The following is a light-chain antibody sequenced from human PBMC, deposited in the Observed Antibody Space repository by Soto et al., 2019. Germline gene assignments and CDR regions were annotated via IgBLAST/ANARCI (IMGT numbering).Light chain of an antibody. CDR2: VSR. CDR3: QSYDSSLRLAV. CDR1: SSNIGAGYD. V-gene: IGLV1-40*01. J-gene: IGLJ3*02. Sequence: QSVLTQPPSVSGAPGQRVTISCSGSSSNIGAGYDVHWYQQLPGTAPRLLIYVSRNRPSGVPDRFSGSKSGTSASLAITGLQTDDEADYYCQSYDSSLRLAVFGGGTKRTVL.